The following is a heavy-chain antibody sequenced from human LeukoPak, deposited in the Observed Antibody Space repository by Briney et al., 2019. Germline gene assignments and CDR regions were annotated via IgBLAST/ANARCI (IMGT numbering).Heavy chain of an antibody. V-gene: IGHV3-23*01. D-gene: IGHD3-22*01. CDR1: GFTFGSYA. J-gene: IGHJ4*02. CDR2: ISTSGGTT. Sequence: PGGSLRLSCAASGFTFGSYAMSWVRQAPGKGLEWVSGISTSGGTTSCAESVKGRFTVSRDNPRNTLYMEMNSLRDEDTAVYYCAVMHRYYDGSGYWVQWGQGTLVTVSS. CDR3: AVMHRYYDGSGYWVQ.